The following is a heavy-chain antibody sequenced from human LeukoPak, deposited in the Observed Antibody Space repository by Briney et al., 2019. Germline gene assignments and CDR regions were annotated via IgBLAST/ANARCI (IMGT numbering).Heavy chain of an antibody. J-gene: IGHJ5*02. V-gene: IGHV4-59*08. CDR2: IYYSGST. CDR1: GGSISSYY. D-gene: IGHD1-1*01. CDR3: ARANWKETNWFDP. Sequence: SETLSLTCTVSGGSISSYYWSWIRQPPGKGLEWIGYIYYSGSTNYNPSLKSRVTISVDTSKNQFSLKLSSVTAADTAVYYCARANWKETNWFDPWGQGTLVTVSS.